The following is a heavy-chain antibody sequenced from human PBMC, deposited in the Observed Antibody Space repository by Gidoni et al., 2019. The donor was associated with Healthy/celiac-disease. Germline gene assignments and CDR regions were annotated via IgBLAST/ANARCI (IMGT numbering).Heavy chain of an antibody. D-gene: IGHD3-10*01. CDR2: INHSGST. J-gene: IGHJ5*02. V-gene: IGHV4-34*01. CDR1: GGSFSGYY. Sequence: QVQLQQWGAGLLKPSETLSLTCAVYGGSFSGYYWSWIRQPPGKGLEWIGEINHSGSTNYNPSLKSRVTISVDTSKNQFSLKLSSVTAADTAVYYCARGITMVRGVKAGTRFDPWGQGTLVTVSS. CDR3: ARGITMVRGVKAGTRFDP.